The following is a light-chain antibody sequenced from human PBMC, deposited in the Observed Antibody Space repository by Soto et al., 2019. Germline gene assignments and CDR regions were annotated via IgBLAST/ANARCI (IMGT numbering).Light chain of an antibody. CDR1: QDIRSD. V-gene: IGKV1-6*01. Sequence: AIPMTQFPSSLSASVGDRVTITCRASQDIRSDLGWYQQRPGKAPKLLIYATSNLQSGVPSRFSGSASGTDFTLTISSLQPEDFATYYCLQDHNYPLTFGGGTKVEI. CDR3: LQDHNYPLT. J-gene: IGKJ4*01. CDR2: ATS.